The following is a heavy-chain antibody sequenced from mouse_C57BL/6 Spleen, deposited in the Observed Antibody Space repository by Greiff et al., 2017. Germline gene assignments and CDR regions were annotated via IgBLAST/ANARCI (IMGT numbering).Heavy chain of an antibody. J-gene: IGHJ1*03. CDR2: LNPNNGGT. CDR3: ARHYGCSHRYYEV. CDR1: GYTFTDYN. D-gene: IGHD1-1*01. V-gene: IGHV1-22*01. Sequence: EVKLVESGPELVKPGASVKMSCKASGYTFTDYNMHWVQQSHGKSLELIGYLNPNNGGTCYIQKFKGKATLTVNKSSSTAYLELRSLTSEDSAIYDCARHYGCSHRYYEVWGTGTTVTGST.